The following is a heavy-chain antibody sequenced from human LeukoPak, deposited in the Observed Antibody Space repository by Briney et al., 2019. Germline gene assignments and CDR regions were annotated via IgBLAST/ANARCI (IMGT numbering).Heavy chain of an antibody. J-gene: IGHJ4*02. CDR1: GLTFRTYG. CDR3: ATPYNYSFDN. CDR2: IWYDGSKQ. V-gene: IGHV3-30*02. Sequence: PGGSMRLSCAASGLTFRTYGMHWVRQAPGKGLEWVAFIWYDGSKQYYADSVKGRFTISRDNSKNTLYLQMNSLRAEDTAVYYCATPYNYSFDNWGQGTLVTVSS. D-gene: IGHD3-22*01.